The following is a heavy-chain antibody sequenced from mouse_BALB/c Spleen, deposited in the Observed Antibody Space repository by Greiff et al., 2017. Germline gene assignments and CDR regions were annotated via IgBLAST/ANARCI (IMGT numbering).Heavy chain of an antibody. CDR3: ARDGGYDVRTWFAS. Sequence: EVKLMESGGGLVKPGGSLKLSCAASGFTFSSYAMSWVRQSPEKRLEWVAEISSGGSYTYYPDTVTGRFTISRDNAKNTLYLEMSSLRSEDTAMYYCARDGGYDVRTWFASGAKGLWSLSLQ. V-gene: IGHV5-9-4*01. CDR2: ISSGGSYT. J-gene: IGHJ3*01. CDR1: GFTFSSYA. D-gene: IGHD2-2*01.